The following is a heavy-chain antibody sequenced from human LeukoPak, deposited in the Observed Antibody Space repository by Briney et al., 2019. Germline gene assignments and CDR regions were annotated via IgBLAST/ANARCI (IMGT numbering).Heavy chain of an antibody. CDR2: IKGDGSST. Sequence: GGSLRLSCAASGFTFSTYWMHWVRQAPGKGLVWVARIKGDGSSTIYADSVKGRFTISRDNSKNTLYLQTSSLRVEDTAVYYCARASTTVPNLLDHWGWGTLVTVSS. CDR3: ARASTTVPNLLDH. J-gene: IGHJ4*02. CDR1: GFTFSTYW. D-gene: IGHD4-17*01. V-gene: IGHV3-74*01.